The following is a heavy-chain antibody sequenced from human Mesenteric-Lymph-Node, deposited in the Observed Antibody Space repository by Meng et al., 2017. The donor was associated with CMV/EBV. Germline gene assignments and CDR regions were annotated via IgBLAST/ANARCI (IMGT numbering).Heavy chain of an antibody. V-gene: IGHV3-7*01. CDR1: GFTFNGYY. J-gene: IGHJ5*02. CDR3: ARRWADFWTGYLDP. CDR2: IDQDGSEE. Sequence: GESLKISCAASGFTFNGYYMSWVRQAPGKGLEWVATIDQDGSEEDYLDSIKGRFTISRDNAKNSLYLQMNSLRAEDTAVYYCARRWADFWTGYLDPWGQGTLVTVSS. D-gene: IGHD3/OR15-3a*01.